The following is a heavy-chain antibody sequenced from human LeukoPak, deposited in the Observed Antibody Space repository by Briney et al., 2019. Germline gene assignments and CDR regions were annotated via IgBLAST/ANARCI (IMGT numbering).Heavy chain of an antibody. D-gene: IGHD2-15*01. Sequence: GESLKISCKGSGYSFTSYWIGRVRQMPGKGLEWMEIIYPGDSDTRYSPSFQGQVTISADKSISTAYLQWSSLKASDTAMYYCASTPRGYCSGGSCYSLYYFDYWGQGTLVTVSS. J-gene: IGHJ4*02. CDR2: IYPGDSDT. V-gene: IGHV5-51*01. CDR1: GYSFTSYW. CDR3: ASTPRGYCSGGSCYSLYYFDY.